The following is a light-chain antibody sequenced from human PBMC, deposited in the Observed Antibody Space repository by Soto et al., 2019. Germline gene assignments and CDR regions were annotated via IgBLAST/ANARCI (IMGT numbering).Light chain of an antibody. Sequence: EILLTQSPSTLSLSPGERATLSCRASQSVSSYLAWYQQKPGQAPRLLIYDASNRATGIPARLSGSGSGTGFTLTISSLEPEDFAVYYCQQRSNCLTFGQGTRLEIK. CDR1: QSVSSY. J-gene: IGKJ5*01. V-gene: IGKV3-11*01. CDR3: QQRSNCLT. CDR2: DAS.